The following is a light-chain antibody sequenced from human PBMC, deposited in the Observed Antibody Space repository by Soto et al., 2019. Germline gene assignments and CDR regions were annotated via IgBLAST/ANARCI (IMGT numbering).Light chain of an antibody. J-gene: IGKJ1*01. Sequence: AIHMTQSPSSLSASVGDRVTITCRASQGIRSELAWYQQKPGKAPNLLIYAASTLQSGVPSRFSGSGSGTDFTLTIGNLQPEDFATYYCLHDYNYPRTFGQGTKVEVK. V-gene: IGKV1-6*01. CDR1: QGIRSE. CDR3: LHDYNYPRT. CDR2: AAS.